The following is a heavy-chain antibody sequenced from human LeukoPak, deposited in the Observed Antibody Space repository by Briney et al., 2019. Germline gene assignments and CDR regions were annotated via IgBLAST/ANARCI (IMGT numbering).Heavy chain of an antibody. J-gene: IGHJ3*02. CDR3: TKVARYNWNDVGIFDAFDI. D-gene: IGHD1-20*01. Sequence: GGSLRLSCAASGFTFSTYSMNWVRQAPGKGLEWVSAISGSGGSAYYADSVKGRFTISRDNSMNTLYLQMNSLRTEDTAVYYCTKVARYNWNDVGIFDAFDIWGQGTMVTVSS. CDR1: GFTFSTYS. CDR2: ISGSGGSA. V-gene: IGHV3-23*01.